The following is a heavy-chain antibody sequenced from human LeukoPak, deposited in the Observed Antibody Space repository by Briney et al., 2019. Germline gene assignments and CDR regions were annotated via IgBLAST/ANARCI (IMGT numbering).Heavy chain of an antibody. CDR3: AKRGVVIRVILVGFHKEAYYFDS. CDR1: GITLSNYG. J-gene: IGHJ4*02. CDR2: ISGSGGST. D-gene: IGHD2/OR15-2a*01. Sequence: GGSLRLSCAVSGITLSNYGMSWVRQAPGKGLEWVAGISGSGGSTNYADSVKGRFTISRDNPKNTLFLQVNSLRAEDTAVYFCAKRGVVIRVILVGFHKEAYYFDSWGQGALVTVSS. V-gene: IGHV3-23*01.